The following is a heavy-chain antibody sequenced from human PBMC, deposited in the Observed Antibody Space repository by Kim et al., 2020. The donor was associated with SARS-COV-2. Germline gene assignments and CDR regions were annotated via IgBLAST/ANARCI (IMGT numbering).Heavy chain of an antibody. CDR2: ISSSSSYI. J-gene: IGHJ4*02. CDR3: ARVGYYDSSGYYFDY. CDR1: GFTFSSYS. V-gene: IGHV3-21*01. D-gene: IGHD3-22*01. Sequence: GGSLRLSCAASGFTFSSYSMNWVRQAPGKGLEWVSSISSSSSYIYYADSVKGRFTISRDNAKNSLYLQMNSLRAEDTAVYYCARVGYYDSSGYYFDYWGQGTLVTVSS.